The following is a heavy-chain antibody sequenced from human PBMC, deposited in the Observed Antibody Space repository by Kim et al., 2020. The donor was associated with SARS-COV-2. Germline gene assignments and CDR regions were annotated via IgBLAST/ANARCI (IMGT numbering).Heavy chain of an antibody. D-gene: IGHD4-4*01. CDR2: INHNGAT. V-gene: IGHV4-34*01. Sequence: SETLSLTCVVHGGSLNDYYWTWIRQPPGKGLEWIGEINHNGATNYNPSLQSRVTLSIDTSKKQFSLKMTSVTAADTAMYYCARGYSKFDLWGQGTLVTVSS. CDR3: ARGYSKFDL. CDR1: GGSLNDYY. J-gene: IGHJ4*01.